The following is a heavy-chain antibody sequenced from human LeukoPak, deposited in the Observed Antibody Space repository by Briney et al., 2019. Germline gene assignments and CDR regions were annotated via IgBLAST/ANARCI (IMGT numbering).Heavy chain of an antibody. CDR2: ISAYNGNT. CDR3: ARPTPPYCSSTSCLPPDY. V-gene: IGHV1-18*01. CDR1: GYTFTSYG. D-gene: IGHD2-2*01. J-gene: IGHJ4*02. Sequence: ASVKVYCKASGYTFTSYGISWVRQAPGQGLEWMGWISAYNGNTNYAQKLQGRVTMTIDTSTSTAYMKLRSLRSDDTAVYYCARPTPPYCSSTSCLPPDYWGQGTLVTVSS.